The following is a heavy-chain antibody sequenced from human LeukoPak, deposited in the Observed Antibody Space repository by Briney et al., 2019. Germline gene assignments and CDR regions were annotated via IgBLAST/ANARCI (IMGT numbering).Heavy chain of an antibody. CDR1: GFASSSDA. J-gene: IGHJ4*02. CDR2: ISYDGSGQ. CDR3: ARANRRVHTCGWYKDY. D-gene: IGHD6-19*01. Sequence: RGSLSLSCALSGFASSSDAIHWVRHAPGKGLEWEALISYDGSGQYYTESVKGRFTISRDNSKNALYVQVNSLRVEDTAVYYCARANRRVHTCGWYKDYWGQGTMVTVS. V-gene: IGHV3-30-3*01.